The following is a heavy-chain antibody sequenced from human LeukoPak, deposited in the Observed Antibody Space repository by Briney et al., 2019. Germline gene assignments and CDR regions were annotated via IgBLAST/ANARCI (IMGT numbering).Heavy chain of an antibody. Sequence: GESLKISCQGSGYSFSNFWIGRVRQMPGKGLEWMGIYSGDSDTRYSPSFQGQVIISADRSVNTVYLQWDSLKASDTATYYCARREASANFDYWGQGTLVTVSS. CDR3: ARREASANFDY. CDR1: GYSFSNFW. D-gene: IGHD2-15*01. J-gene: IGHJ4*02. CDR2: YSGDSDT. V-gene: IGHV5-51*01.